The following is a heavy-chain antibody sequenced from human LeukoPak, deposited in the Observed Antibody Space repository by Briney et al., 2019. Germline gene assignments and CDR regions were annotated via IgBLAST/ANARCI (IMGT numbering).Heavy chain of an antibody. CDR3: ARDSRDDFPNRGFDY. Sequence: SQTLSLTCTVSGGSISSGGYYWSWIRQHPGKGLERIGYIYYSGSTYYNPSLKSRVTISVDTSKNQSSLKLSSVTAADTAVCYCARDSRDDFPNRGFDYWGQGTLVTVSS. V-gene: IGHV4-31*03. D-gene: IGHD1-1*01. CDR1: GGSISSGGYY. CDR2: IYYSGST. J-gene: IGHJ4*02.